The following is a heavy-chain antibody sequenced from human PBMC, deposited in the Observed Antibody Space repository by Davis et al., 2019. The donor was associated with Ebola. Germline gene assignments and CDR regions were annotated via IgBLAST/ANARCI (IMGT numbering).Heavy chain of an antibody. V-gene: IGHV4-30-2*01. CDR2: IYHSGST. D-gene: IGHD5-12*01. CDR3: ARAPRRSGYVPSGAYYYYYGMDV. J-gene: IGHJ6*02. Sequence: SETLSLTCAVSGGSISSGGYSWSWIRQPPGKGLERIGYIYHSGSTYYNPSLKSRVTISVDTSKNQFSLKLSSVTAADTAVYYCARAPRRSGYVPSGAYYYYYGMDVWGQGTTVTVSS. CDR1: GGSISSGGYS.